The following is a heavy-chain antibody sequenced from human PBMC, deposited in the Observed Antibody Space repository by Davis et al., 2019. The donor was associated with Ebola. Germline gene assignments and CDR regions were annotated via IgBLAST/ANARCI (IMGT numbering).Heavy chain of an antibody. CDR3: ARIERSSGLLYYYYGMDV. V-gene: IGHV2-26*01. Sequence: SGPTLVQPTDTLTLTYTVSGFSHSNARMGVSWIRQPPGKALEWLAHIFSNDEKSYSTSLNSRLTISKDTSKSQVVLTMTNMDPVDTATYYCARIERSSGLLYYYYGMDVWGQGTTVTVSS. J-gene: IGHJ6*02. CDR2: IFSNDEK. D-gene: IGHD3-22*01. CDR1: GFSHSNARMG.